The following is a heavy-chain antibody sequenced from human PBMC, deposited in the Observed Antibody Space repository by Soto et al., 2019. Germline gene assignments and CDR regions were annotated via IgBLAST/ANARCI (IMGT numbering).Heavy chain of an antibody. CDR3: ARGAIFGVVLYYGMDV. CDR1: GGTFSSYA. V-gene: IGHV1-69*13. Sequence: GASVKVSWKASGGTFSSYAISWVRQAPGQGLEWMGGIIPIFGTANYAQKFQGRVTITADESTSTAYMELSSLRSEDTAVYYCARGAIFGVVLYYGMDVWGQGTTVTVSS. CDR2: IIPIFGTA. J-gene: IGHJ6*02. D-gene: IGHD3-3*01.